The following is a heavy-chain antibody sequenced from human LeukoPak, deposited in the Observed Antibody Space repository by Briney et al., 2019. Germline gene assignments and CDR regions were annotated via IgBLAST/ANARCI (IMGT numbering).Heavy chain of an antibody. CDR1: DDSISNYY. CDR3: ARDTVLVRWAVAAQPLYAFDI. J-gene: IGHJ3*02. V-gene: IGHV4-4*07. Sequence: PSETLSLTCTVSDDSISNYYWSWIRQPAGKGLEWIGRIYSSGNTNYNPSLKSRVTMSVDTSKNHFSLKLSSVTAAGTAVYYCARDTVLVRWAVAAQPLYAFDIWGQGTMVTVSS. D-gene: IGHD3-3*02. CDR2: IYSSGNT.